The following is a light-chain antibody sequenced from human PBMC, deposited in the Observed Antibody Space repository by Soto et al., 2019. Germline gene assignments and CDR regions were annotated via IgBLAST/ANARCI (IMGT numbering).Light chain of an antibody. CDR3: SSYTSSGNYG. Sequence: QSALAHPASVSGSPGQSITISCTGTSSDVGDYNYVSWYQQHPDKAPKLMIDDVSNRPSGVSNRFSGSKSGNTASLAISGLQAEDEADYYCSSYTSSGNYGFGTGTKVTVL. J-gene: IGLJ1*01. CDR2: DVS. CDR1: SSDVGDYNY. V-gene: IGLV2-14*01.